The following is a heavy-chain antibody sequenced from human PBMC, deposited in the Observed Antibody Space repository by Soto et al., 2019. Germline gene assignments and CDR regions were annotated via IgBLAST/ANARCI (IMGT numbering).Heavy chain of an antibody. Sequence: PSQTRSLTCVISGDSVSSSSFAWNWVRQSPSRGLEWLGRTYYRSRWYSDFAVSVRGRIVINADTSKNQFSLQLNSMTPEDTAVYFCARSEEDSDYYYYGLDVWGQGTKMTVSS. D-gene: IGHD2-15*01. CDR2: TYYRSRWYS. CDR3: ARSEEDSDYYYYGLDV. CDR1: GDSVSSSSFA. V-gene: IGHV6-1*01. J-gene: IGHJ6*02.